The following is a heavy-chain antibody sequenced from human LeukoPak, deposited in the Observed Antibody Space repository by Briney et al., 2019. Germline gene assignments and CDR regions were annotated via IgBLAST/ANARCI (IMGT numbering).Heavy chain of an antibody. Sequence: GASVKVSCKASGYTFTSYYMHWVRQAPGQGLEWMGIINPSGGSTSYAQKFQGRVTMTRDTSTSTVYMELSSLRSEDTAVYYCARDVGKDTVTTEVAYWGQGTLVTVSS. CDR3: ARDVGKDTVTTEVAY. D-gene: IGHD4-11*01. V-gene: IGHV1-46*01. J-gene: IGHJ4*02. CDR2: INPSGGST. CDR1: GYTFTSYY.